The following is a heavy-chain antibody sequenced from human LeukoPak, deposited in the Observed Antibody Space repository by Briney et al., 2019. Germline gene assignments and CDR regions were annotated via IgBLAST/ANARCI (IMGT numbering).Heavy chain of an antibody. CDR2: ISVYNGHT. Sequence: ASVKVSCKASGYTFTSYGISWVRQAHGQGLEWMGWISVYNGHTYYAQRLQDRVIMTTDTSTNTAYMELRSLRSDDTAVYYCARHWFGELLYPSKYYFDYWGQGTLVTVSS. CDR3: ARHWFGELLYPSKYYFDY. V-gene: IGHV1-18*01. J-gene: IGHJ4*02. D-gene: IGHD3-10*01. CDR1: GYTFTSYG.